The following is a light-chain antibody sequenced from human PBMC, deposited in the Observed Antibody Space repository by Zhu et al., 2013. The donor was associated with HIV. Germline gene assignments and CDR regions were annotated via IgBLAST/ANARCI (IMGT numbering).Light chain of an antibody. Sequence: DIVMTQSPDSLAVSLGERATINCKSSQSVLYSSNNKNYLAWYQQKPGQPPKLLVYWASTRESGVPDRFSGSGSGTDFTLTISSLQAEDVAVYYCQQYYSTPPTFGQGHDWRLN. CDR3: QQYYSTPPT. J-gene: IGKJ5*01. CDR1: QSVLYSSNNKNY. V-gene: IGKV4-1*01. CDR2: WAS.